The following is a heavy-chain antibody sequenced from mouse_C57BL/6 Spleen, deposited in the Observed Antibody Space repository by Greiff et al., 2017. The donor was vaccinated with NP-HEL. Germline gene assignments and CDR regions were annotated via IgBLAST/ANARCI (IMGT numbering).Heavy chain of an antibody. D-gene: IGHD1-1*01. CDR3: ARNYYGSTFDY. J-gene: IGHJ2*01. Sequence: EVQLQQSGPELVKPGDSVKISCKASGYSFTGYFMNWVMQSHGTSLEWIGRINPYNGDTFSNQKFKVKATLTVDKSSSTAHMELRSLTSDDSAVYYCARNYYGSTFDYWGQGTTLTVSS. CDR1: GYSFTGYF. CDR2: INPYNGDT. V-gene: IGHV1-20*01.